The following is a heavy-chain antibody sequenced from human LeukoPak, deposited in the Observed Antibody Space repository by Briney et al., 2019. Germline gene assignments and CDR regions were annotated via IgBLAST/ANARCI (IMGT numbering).Heavy chain of an antibody. CDR2: INHSGST. CDR3: ARSHIDVDTAMSNYYYYMDV. V-gene: IGHV4-34*01. J-gene: IGHJ6*03. Sequence: PSETLSLTCAVYGGSFSGYYWSWIRQPPGKGLEWIGEINHSGSTNYNPSLKSRVTISVDTSKNQFSLKLSSVTAADTAVYYCARSHIDVDTAMSNYYYYMDVWGKGTTVTISS. D-gene: IGHD5-18*01. CDR1: GGSFSGYY.